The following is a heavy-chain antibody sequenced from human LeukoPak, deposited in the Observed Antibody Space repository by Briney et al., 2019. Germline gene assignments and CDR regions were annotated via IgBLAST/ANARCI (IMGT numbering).Heavy chain of an antibody. CDR1: GFTFSSYA. CDR2: IGGGGNGFTT. D-gene: IGHD2-15*01. V-gene: IGHV3-23*01. CDR3: ARDLVRFGGWYDH. J-gene: IGHJ5*02. Sequence: GGSLRLSCAASGFTFSSYAMSWVRQAPGKGLEWVSAIGGGGNGFTTYYGEFMKGRFTISRDNSKNTLYLQMNSLRAEDTAVYYCARDLVRFGGWYDHWGQGTLITVSS.